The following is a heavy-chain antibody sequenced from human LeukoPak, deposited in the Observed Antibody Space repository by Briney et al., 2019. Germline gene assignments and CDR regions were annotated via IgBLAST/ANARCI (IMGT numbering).Heavy chain of an antibody. CDR2: IYYSGST. CDR1: GGSITGDNYY. Sequence: SETLSLTCSVSGGSITGDNYYWGWIRQPPGKGLEWIGSIYYSGSTNYNPLFRSPVTISVDTSKNQFSLKLSSVTAADTAVYYCARGIVGATYHFDYWGQGTLVTVSS. J-gene: IGHJ4*02. D-gene: IGHD1-26*01. V-gene: IGHV4-39*01. CDR3: ARGIVGATYHFDY.